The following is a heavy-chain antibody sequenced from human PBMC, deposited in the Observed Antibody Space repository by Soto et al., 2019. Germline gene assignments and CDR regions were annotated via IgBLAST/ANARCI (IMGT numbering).Heavy chain of an antibody. V-gene: IGHV1-24*01. Sequence: QVQLLQSGAEVKKPGASVKVSCKVSGHTLTELSMHWVRQAPGRGLEWMGGFDPEDGETISAQKFQGRVTMTEDTSTDSTYMELTSLRSEDTAVYYCAAGGTRWLPSPFDYWGQGTLVTISS. CDR3: AAGGTRWLPSPFDY. CDR2: FDPEDGET. CDR1: GHTLTELS. D-gene: IGHD1-1*01. J-gene: IGHJ4*02.